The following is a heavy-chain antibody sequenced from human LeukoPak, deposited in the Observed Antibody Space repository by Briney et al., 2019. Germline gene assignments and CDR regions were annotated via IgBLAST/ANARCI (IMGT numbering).Heavy chain of an antibody. J-gene: IGHJ4*02. V-gene: IGHV3-23*01. CDR1: GFTFSNYA. CDR3: AKDGDTSGYPYYLNY. D-gene: IGHD3-22*01. CDR2: IRGDGATT. Sequence: GGSLRLSCAASGFTFSNYAMTWVRQAPGKGLEWVSGIRGDGATTYYADSVKGRFTISRDNSKSTLYLQMNSLRVEDTAVYFCAKDGDTSGYPYYLNYWGQGTLVTVSS.